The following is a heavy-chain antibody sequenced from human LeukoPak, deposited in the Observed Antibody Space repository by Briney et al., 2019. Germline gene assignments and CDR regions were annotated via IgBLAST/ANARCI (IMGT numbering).Heavy chain of an antibody. Sequence: PGGSLRLSCAASGFTFSSYGMHWVRQAPGKGLEWVAVISYDGSNKYYADSVKGRFTISRDNSKNTLFLQMNSLRAEDTAVYYCAKTGGITSSYWGQGTLVTVSS. CDR1: GFTFSSYG. CDR2: ISYDGSNK. J-gene: IGHJ4*02. D-gene: IGHD3-10*01. CDR3: AKTGGITSSY. V-gene: IGHV3-30*18.